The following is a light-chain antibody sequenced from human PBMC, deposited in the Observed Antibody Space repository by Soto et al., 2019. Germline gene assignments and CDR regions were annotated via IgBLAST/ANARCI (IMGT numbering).Light chain of an antibody. CDR1: QSVARN. CDR3: QQYHNWPPHYN. Sequence: EIVMTQSPASLSVSPGDGATLSCRASQSVARNVAWYQQKAGQGPRLLIHGASTRAVGVPARFSGSGSGTDYTSTTRSLQSEDFAVYYCQQYHNWPPHYNFGQGTKLQIK. V-gene: IGKV3-15*01. J-gene: IGKJ2*01. CDR2: GAS.